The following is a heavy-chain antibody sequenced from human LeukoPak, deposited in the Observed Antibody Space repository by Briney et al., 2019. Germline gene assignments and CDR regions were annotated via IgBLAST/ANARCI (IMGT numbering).Heavy chain of an antibody. J-gene: IGHJ5*02. CDR2: IYHSGST. CDR1: GGSISIYY. CDR3: ARDPAGYCSGSSCYSGNWFDP. V-gene: IGHV4-59*01. Sequence: PSETLSLTCTVSGGSISIYYWSWIRQPPPKGLEWIGHIYHSGSTNYNPSLKSRVTISVDTSKNQFSLKLSSVTDADTAVYYCARDPAGYCSGSSCYSGNWFDPWGQGTLVTVSS. D-gene: IGHD2-15*01.